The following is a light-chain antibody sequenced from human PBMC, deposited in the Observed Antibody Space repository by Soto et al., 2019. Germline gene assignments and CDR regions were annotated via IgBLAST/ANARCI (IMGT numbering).Light chain of an antibody. J-gene: IGKJ3*01. CDR2: AAS. CDR3: QLRNNWPPEVT. CDR1: QGISNY. V-gene: IGKV1-27*01. Sequence: DIQMTQSPSSLSASVGDRVTITCRASQGISNYLAWYQQKPGKVPKLLIYAASTLQSGVPSRFSGSGSGTDFTLTISSLQPEDVATYYCQLRNNWPPEVTFGSGTKVDIK.